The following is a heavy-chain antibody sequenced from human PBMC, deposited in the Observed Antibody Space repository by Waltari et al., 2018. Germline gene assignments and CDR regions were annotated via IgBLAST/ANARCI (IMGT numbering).Heavy chain of an antibody. D-gene: IGHD3-10*01. CDR2: ISSSGSTI. V-gene: IGHV3-48*03. CDR1: GFTFSSYE. CDR3: ASFYGSGSYSLGLYYFDY. J-gene: IGHJ4*02. Sequence: EVQLVESGGGLVQPGGSLRLSCAASGFTFSSYEMNWVRQAPGQGLEWVSYISSSGSTIYYADSVKGRFTISRDNAKNSLYLQMNSLRAEDTAVYYCASFYGSGSYSLGLYYFDYWGQGTLVTVSS.